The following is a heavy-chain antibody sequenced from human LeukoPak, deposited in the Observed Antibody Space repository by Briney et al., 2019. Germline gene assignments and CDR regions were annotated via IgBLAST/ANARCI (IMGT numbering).Heavy chain of an antibody. V-gene: IGHV3-23*01. CDR1: GFTLSSYA. CDR3: AKSLGSVVVTANDY. Sequence: GGALRLSCAASGFTLSSYATSWVREAPGEGLECLSAISGSGGSTYYADSVSGGFTISTDNSKNTLYLQMNSLRVEDTAVYYCAKSLGSVVVTANDYWGQGTLVTVSS. CDR2: ISGSGGST. D-gene: IGHD2-21*02. J-gene: IGHJ4*02.